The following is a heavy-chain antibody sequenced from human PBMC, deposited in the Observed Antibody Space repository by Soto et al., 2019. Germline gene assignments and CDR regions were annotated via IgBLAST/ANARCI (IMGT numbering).Heavy chain of an antibody. V-gene: IGHV3-30*03. D-gene: IGHD3-10*01. CDR1: GYPFSRYG. CDR3: VGGQYYFDY. Sequence: QVQLVESGGGVVQPGRALRLSCAASGYPFSRYGMHSVHEAQGKGLEWVAVISYDGSNKYYADSVKGRFTISRDNSASTLYLQMNSLRPEDTALYYCVGGQYYFDYRGQGTLVTV. CDR2: ISYDGSNK. J-gene: IGHJ4*02.